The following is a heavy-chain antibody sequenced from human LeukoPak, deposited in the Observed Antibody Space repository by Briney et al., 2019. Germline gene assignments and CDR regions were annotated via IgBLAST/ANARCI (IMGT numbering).Heavy chain of an antibody. CDR1: GGSISSYY. CDR3: ARGKYFYGSGSYYPFDY. Sequence: KTSETLSLTCTVSGGSISSYYWSWIRQPPGKGLEWIGYIFYSGSTNYNPSLKSRVTIAVDTSKNQFSLRLSSVTAADTAVYYCARGKYFYGSGSYYPFDYWGQGTLVTVSS. CDR2: IFYSGST. V-gene: IGHV4-59*01. D-gene: IGHD3-10*01. J-gene: IGHJ4*02.